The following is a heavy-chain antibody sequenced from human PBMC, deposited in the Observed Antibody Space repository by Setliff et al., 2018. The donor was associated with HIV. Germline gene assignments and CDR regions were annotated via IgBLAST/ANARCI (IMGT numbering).Heavy chain of an antibody. V-gene: IGHV3-48*03. CDR2: ISVTGNTI. D-gene: IGHD7-27*01. J-gene: IGHJ3*01. Sequence: GGSLRLSCAASGFTFNTYAMSWVRHAPGKGLEWVSYISVTGNTIFYGDSVEGRFTISRDNAKNSLYLQMNSLRADDTAVYYCARSIRANWGGNDAFDFWGQGTKVTVSS. CDR1: GFTFNTYA. CDR3: ARSIRANWGGNDAFDF.